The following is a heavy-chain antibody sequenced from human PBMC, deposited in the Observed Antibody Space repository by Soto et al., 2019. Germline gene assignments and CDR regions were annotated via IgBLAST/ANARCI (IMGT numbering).Heavy chain of an antibody. CDR2: ISYDGSNK. J-gene: IGHJ4*02. Sequence: QVQLVESGGGVVQPGRSLRLSWAASGFTFSSYGIPWVRQAPGKGLEWVAVISYDGSNKYYADSVKGRFTISRDNSKNTLYLQMNSLRAEDTAVYYCAKRGGAAREYYFDYWGQGTLVTVSS. CDR3: AKRGGAAREYYFDY. CDR1: GFTFSSYG. V-gene: IGHV3-30*18. D-gene: IGHD6-6*01.